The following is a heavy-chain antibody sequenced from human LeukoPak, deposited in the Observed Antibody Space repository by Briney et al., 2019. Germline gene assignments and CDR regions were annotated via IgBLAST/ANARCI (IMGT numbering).Heavy chain of an antibody. CDR2: ISGSGGST. CDR1: GFTFSSYA. V-gene: IGHV3-23*01. J-gene: IGHJ4*02. D-gene: IGHD2-15*01. Sequence: PGGSLRLSCAASGFTFSSYAMSWVRQAPGKGLEWVSAISGSGGSTYYADSVKGRFTISRDNSKNTLYLQMNSLRAEDTAVYYRAKDPSIGIVVVVAASFDYWGQGTLVTVSS. CDR3: AKDPSIGIVVVVAASFDY.